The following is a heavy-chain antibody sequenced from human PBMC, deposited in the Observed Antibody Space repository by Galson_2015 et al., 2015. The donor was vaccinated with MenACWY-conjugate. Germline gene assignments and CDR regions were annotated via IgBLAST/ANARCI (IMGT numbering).Heavy chain of an antibody. J-gene: IGHJ3*01. V-gene: IGHV1-46*01. Sequence: SVKVSCKASGSSVTSHYIHWVRQAPGQGLEWMGLINPNGGITIYAQKFQGRVTVARDTSTSTVFLELSSLTSDDTAVYYCARDVTSYGGRKTCHSSDAFDVWGQGTMVTVSS. CDR3: ARDVTSYGGRKTCHSSDAFDV. D-gene: IGHD2-15*01. CDR2: INPNGGIT. CDR1: GSSVTSHY.